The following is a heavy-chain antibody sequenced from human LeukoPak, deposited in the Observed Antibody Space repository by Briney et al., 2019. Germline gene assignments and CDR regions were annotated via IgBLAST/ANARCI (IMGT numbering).Heavy chain of an antibody. CDR3: ARADSRDY. V-gene: IGHV1-2*06. J-gene: IGHJ4*02. CDR2: INPSSGGT. CDR1: GYTFTGYY. Sequence: ASVKVSFKASGYTFTGYYIHWVRQAPGQGLEWMGRINPSSGGTNYAQKFQGRVTMTRDTSISTAYMELSSLISDDSALYYCARADSRDYWGQGTLVTVSS.